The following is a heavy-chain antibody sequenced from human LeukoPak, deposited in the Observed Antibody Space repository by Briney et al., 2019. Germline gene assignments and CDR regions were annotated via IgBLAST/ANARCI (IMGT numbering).Heavy chain of an antibody. V-gene: IGHV3-30*18. CDR3: ANFIWIGY. J-gene: IGHJ4*02. CDR1: RFTFISYG. Sequence: GGSLRLSCVSSRFTFISYGMHSLRQAPGKGLEGVAVISYDGSNKYYADSVKGRFTISRDNSKNPLYLQMNSLRAEDTAVYYCANFIWIGYGSQGTLVTVYS. D-gene: IGHD2-2*03. CDR2: ISYDGSNK.